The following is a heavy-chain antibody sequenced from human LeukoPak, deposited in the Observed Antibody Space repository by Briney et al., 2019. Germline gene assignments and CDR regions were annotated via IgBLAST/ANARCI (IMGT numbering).Heavy chain of an antibody. J-gene: IGHJ6*02. V-gene: IGHV3-66*01. D-gene: IGHD3-10*01. CDR2: IYSGGST. CDR3: VGLLWFGESRSLYGMDV. CDR1: GFTVSSNY. Sequence: PGGSLRLSCAASGFTVSSNYMSWVRQSPGXGLEWVSVIYSGGSTYYADSVKGTFTISRENTKNSLYLQIISLRAEDTAVYYCVGLLWFGESRSLYGMDVWGQGTTVTVSS.